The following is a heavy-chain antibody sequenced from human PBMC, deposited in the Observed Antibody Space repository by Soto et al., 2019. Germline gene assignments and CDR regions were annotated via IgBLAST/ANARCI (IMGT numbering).Heavy chain of an antibody. CDR1: GYSFTSYW. Sequence: GESLKISCKGSGYSFTSYWISWVRQMPGKGLEWMGRIDPSDSYTNYSPSFQGHVTISADKSISTAYLQWSSLKASDTAMYYCARQYCSSTSCARDAFDIWGQGTMVTVSS. CDR2: IDPSDSYT. V-gene: IGHV5-10-1*01. J-gene: IGHJ3*02. CDR3: ARQYCSSTSCARDAFDI. D-gene: IGHD2-2*01.